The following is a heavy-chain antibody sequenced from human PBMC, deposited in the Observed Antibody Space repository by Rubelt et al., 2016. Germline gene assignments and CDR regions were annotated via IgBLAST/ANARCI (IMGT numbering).Heavy chain of an antibody. V-gene: IGHV4-31*03. CDR1: GGSISSSRYY. Sequence: QVQLQESGPRLVKPSQTLSLTCTVSGGSISSSRYYWSWIRHSPGGGLEWIGYIFYTGSTYYNPSLKSRASISQDTSENQFSLRLSSVTAADPAVYYCARRDAYDQNFDLSGQGALGTVSS. J-gene: IGHJ5*02. D-gene: IGHD5-24*01. CDR3: ARRDAYDQNFDL. CDR2: IFYTGST.